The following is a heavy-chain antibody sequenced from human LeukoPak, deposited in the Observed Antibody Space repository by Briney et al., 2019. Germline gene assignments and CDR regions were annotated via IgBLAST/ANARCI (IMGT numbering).Heavy chain of an antibody. CDR3: ARDVSGRYSLDY. D-gene: IGHD1-26*01. CDR1: GFTFGNHG. V-gene: IGHV3-33*01. Sequence: PGGSLRLSCAASGFTFGNHGMHWVRQAPGKGLEWVAVIGYDGSNEKYADSVKGRFTISRDNAKSTLFLQMDSLRAEDTAAYYCARDVSGRYSLDYWGQGTLVTVSS. CDR2: IGYDGSNE. J-gene: IGHJ4*02.